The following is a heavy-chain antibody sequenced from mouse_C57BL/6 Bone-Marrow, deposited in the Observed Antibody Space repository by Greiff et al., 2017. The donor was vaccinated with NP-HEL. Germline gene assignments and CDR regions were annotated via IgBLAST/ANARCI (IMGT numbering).Heavy chain of an antibody. CDR2: IDPENGDT. D-gene: IGHD2-5*01. J-gene: IGHJ2*01. CDR1: GFNIKDDY. CDR3: TTPYYYSNDPYYFDY. V-gene: IGHV14-4*01. Sequence: VQLQQSGAELVRPGASVKLSCTASGFNIKDDYMHWVKQRPEQGLEWIGWIDPENGDTEYASKFQGKATITADTSSNTAYLQLSSLTSEDTAVYYCTTPYYYSNDPYYFDYWGQGTTLTVSS.